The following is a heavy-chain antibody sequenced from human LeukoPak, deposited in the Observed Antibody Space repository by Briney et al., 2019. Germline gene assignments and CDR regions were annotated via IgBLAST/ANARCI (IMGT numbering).Heavy chain of an antibody. CDR2: IYYSGST. Sequence: PSETLSLTCTASGGSISRYYRSWIRQPPGKGLEWVGYIYYSGSTNYNPSRQSRVTISVDTYKHQFSLKLSSVTAADTAVYYCARGGMTTPLLHDAFDIWGQGTMVTVSS. CDR3: ARGGMTTPLLHDAFDI. J-gene: IGHJ3*02. V-gene: IGHV4-59*01. D-gene: IGHD4-11*01. CDR1: GGSISRYY.